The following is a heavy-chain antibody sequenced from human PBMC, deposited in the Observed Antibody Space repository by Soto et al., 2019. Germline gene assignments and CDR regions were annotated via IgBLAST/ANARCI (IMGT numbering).Heavy chain of an antibody. J-gene: IGHJ4*02. CDR3: ARDPAASAALNGY. V-gene: IGHV3-21*01. CDR1: GFTFSSYS. CDR2: ISSSSSYI. D-gene: IGHD6-13*01. Sequence: GGSLRLSCAASGFTFSSYSMNWVRQAPGKGLEWVSSISSSSSYIYYADSVKGRFTISRDNAKNSLYLQMNSLRAEDTAVYYCARDPAASAALNGYWGQGTLVTVSS.